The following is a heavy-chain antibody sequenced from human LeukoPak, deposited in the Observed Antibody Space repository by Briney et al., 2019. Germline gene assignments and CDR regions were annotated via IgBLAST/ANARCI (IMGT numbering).Heavy chain of an antibody. V-gene: IGHV3-48*03. CDR1: GFTFSSYE. CDR2: ISSSGSTV. CDR3: ARGVPARRFDY. J-gene: IGHJ4*02. Sequence: GGSLRLSCAASGFTFSSYEMNWVRQAPGKGLEWVSYISSSGSTVYYADSVKGRFTISRDNAKNSLSLQMNSLRVEDTAVYYCARGVPARRFDYWGQGTLVTVSS.